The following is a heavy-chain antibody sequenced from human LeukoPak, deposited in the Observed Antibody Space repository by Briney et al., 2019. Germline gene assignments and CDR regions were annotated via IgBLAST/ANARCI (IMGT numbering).Heavy chain of an antibody. D-gene: IGHD6-19*01. V-gene: IGHV3-53*01. Sequence: GGSLRLSCAASVFTISSNYMSWVRQTPGKGLEWVSLVYSGGTTYYADSVKGRFTIPRDNSKNTLYLQMNSLRAEDTAVYYCARDPRYSTGWYWGRGTLVTVSS. CDR3: ARDPRYSTGWY. CDR2: VYSGGTT. CDR1: VFTISSNY. J-gene: IGHJ4*02.